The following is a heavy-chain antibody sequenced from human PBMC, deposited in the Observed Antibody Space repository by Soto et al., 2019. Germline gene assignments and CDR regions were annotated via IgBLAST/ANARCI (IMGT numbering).Heavy chain of an antibody. V-gene: IGHV4-30-2*01. Sequence: SETLSLTCTVSGGSISSGDYYWSWIRQPPGKGLEWIGYIYHSGSTYYNPSLKSRVTISVDRSKNQFSLKLSSVTAADTAVYYCARLYGFSGFDYWGQGTLVTVS. D-gene: IGHD6-25*01. J-gene: IGHJ4*02. CDR1: GGSISSGDYY. CDR2: IYHSGST. CDR3: ARLYGFSGFDY.